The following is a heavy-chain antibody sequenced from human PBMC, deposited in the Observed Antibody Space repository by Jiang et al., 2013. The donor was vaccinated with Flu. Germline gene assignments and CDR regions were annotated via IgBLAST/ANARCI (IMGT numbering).Heavy chain of an antibody. D-gene: IGHD5-18*01. CDR3: VSNVDTAISGFDY. V-gene: IGHV3-9*01. J-gene: IGHJ4*02. CDR1: GFTFDDYA. CDR2: ISWNSGSI. Sequence: QLVESGGGLVQPGRSLRLSCAASGFTFDDYAMHWVRQAPGKGLEWVSGISWNSGSIGYADSVKGRFTISRDNAKNSLYLQMNSLRAEDTALYYCVSNVDTAISGFDYWGQGTLVTVSS.